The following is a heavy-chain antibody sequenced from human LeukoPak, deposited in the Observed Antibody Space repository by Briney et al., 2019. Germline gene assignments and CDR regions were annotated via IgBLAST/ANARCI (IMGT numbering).Heavy chain of an antibody. CDR3: ARLANGYSSSWYPSWFDP. D-gene: IGHD6-13*01. V-gene: IGHV4-59*01. CDR1: GGSISSYY. J-gene: IGHJ5*02. Sequence: PSETLSLTCTVSGGSISSYYWSWIRQPPGKGLEWIGYIYYSGSTNYNPSLKSRVTISVDTSKNQFSLKLSSVTAADTAVYYCARLANGYSSSWYPSWFDPWGQGTLVTVSS. CDR2: IYYSGST.